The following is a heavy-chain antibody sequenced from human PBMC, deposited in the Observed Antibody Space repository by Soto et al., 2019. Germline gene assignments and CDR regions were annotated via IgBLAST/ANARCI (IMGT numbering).Heavy chain of an antibody. J-gene: IGHJ5*02. D-gene: IGHD2-21*01. CDR3: ARGGLRQRLDP. CDR1: GFTVNNSI. V-gene: IGHV3-23*01. CDR2: INDNGEVI. Sequence: GGSLRLSCAASGFTVNNSIMTWVRQAPGKGLERVSGINDNGEVIYYADSMKGRFTISRDSAKNTMHLQMNSLTVDDTAVYYSARGGLRQRLDPWGRGAQVNAPQ.